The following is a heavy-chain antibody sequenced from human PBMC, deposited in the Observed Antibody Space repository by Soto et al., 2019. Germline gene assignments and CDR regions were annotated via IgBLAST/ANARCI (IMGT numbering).Heavy chain of an antibody. J-gene: IGHJ4*02. Sequence: QVQLQESGPGLVKPSQTLSLTCTVSGGSISSVGYYWSWIRQHPGKGLEWIGHVYYSGSTYYNPSLKRRLTISVDTSRNQFSLRLNSVTAADTASYYCARIAVRDYNAVDWGQGTLVTVSS. CDR3: ARIAVRDYNAVD. D-gene: IGHD3-10*01. CDR1: GGSISSVGYY. CDR2: VYYSGST. V-gene: IGHV4-31*03.